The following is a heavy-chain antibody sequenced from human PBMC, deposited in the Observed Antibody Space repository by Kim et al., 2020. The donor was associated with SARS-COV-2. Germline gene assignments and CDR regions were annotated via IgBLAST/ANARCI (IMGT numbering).Heavy chain of an antibody. CDR1: GFSLSNYW. Sequence: GGSLRLSCAASGFSLSNYWMHWVRQAPGKGLVWDSKIHPDGSGIVYADSVTGRFTISRDYAKNTLYLQMNSLRTEDTAIYFCYGSGSTTWFDFWG. J-gene: IGHJ5*01. V-gene: IGHV3-74*01. D-gene: IGHD3-10*01. CDR3: YGSGSTTWFDF. CDR2: IHPDGSGI.